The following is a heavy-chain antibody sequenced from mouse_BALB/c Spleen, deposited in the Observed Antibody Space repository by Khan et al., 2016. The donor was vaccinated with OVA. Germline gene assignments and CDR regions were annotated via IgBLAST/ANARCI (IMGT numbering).Heavy chain of an antibody. CDR2: IFPGSDTP. V-gene: IGHV1-77*01. D-gene: IGHD2-14*01. Sequence: QVQLQQSGPELVKPGASLKVSCKASGYTFTDYIIGWVKQSTRQGLEWIGDIFPGSDTPYYNENFKDKATLTVDKSANTAYMQLSSLTSEDSAVYFCARGGYSAFAYWGLGTLVTVSA. CDR1: GYTFTDYI. J-gene: IGHJ3*01. CDR3: ARGGYSAFAY.